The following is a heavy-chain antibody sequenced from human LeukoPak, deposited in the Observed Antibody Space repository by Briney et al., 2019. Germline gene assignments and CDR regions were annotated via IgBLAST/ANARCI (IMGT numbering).Heavy chain of an antibody. V-gene: IGHV3-30*03. D-gene: IGHD6-25*01. CDR1: RFTFSNYG. CDR3: ARERGHLDY. Sequence: GGSLRLSCAASRFTFSNYGMHWVRQAPGKGLEWVAVISYDGSNKYYADSVKGRFTISRDNSRNTLYLQMNSLRAEDTAVYYCARERGHLDYWGQGTLVTVSS. CDR2: ISYDGSNK. J-gene: IGHJ4*02.